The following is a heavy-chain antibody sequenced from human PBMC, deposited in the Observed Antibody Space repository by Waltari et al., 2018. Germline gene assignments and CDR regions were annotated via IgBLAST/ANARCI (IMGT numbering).Heavy chain of an antibody. CDR1: GFTFSSYG. Sequence: QVQLVESGGGVVQPGRSLRLSCAASGFTFSSYGMHWVRQAPGKGLDGVEVIWYDGINKSYADSVKGRFTISRDNSKNTLYLQMNSLRAEDTAVYYCARDPLGYSSGWFYDYWGQGTLVTVSS. D-gene: IGHD6-19*01. CDR2: IWYDGINK. J-gene: IGHJ4*02. CDR3: ARDPLGYSSGWFYDY. V-gene: IGHV3-33*01.